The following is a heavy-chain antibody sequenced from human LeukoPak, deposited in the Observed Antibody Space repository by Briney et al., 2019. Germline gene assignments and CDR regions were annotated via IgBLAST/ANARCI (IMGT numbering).Heavy chain of an antibody. Sequence: SVKVSCKASGGTFSSYAISWVRQAPGQGLEWMGGIIPIFGTANYAQKFQGRVTITTDESTSTAYMELGSLRSEDTAVYYCARGQRITMVRGDLNWFDPWGQGTLVTVSS. CDR3: ARGQRITMVRGDLNWFDP. V-gene: IGHV1-69*05. J-gene: IGHJ5*02. CDR1: GGTFSSYA. CDR2: IIPIFGTA. D-gene: IGHD3-10*01.